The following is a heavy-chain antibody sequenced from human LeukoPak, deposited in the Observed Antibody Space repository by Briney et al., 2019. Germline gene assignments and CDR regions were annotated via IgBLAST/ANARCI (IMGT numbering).Heavy chain of an antibody. V-gene: IGHV1-2*02. CDR3: AKEADGYNY. D-gene: IGHD5-24*01. J-gene: IGHJ4*02. Sequence: GASVKVSCKASGYTFTAFYIHWVPQAPGQGLEWMGWINPNSGGTNYAQKFQGRVTMTRDTSISTAYLDLSRLRSDDTAVYYCAKEADGYNYWGQGTLVTVSS. CDR2: INPNSGGT. CDR1: GYTFTAFY.